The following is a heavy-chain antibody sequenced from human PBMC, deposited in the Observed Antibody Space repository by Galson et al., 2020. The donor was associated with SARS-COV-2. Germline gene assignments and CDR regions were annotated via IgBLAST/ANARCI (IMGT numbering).Heavy chain of an antibody. CDR3: ARDQRTEYYYCGMDG. CDR1: GGSISSSFHY. Sequence: SETLSLTCTVSGGSISSSFHYWGWIRQPPGKGLEWIGSIYYSGSTYYNPSLKSRVTISVDTSKNQFSLKLSSVTAADTAVYYCARDQRTEYYYCGMDGWGQGTTVTVSS. V-gene: IGHV4-39*07. CDR2: IYYSGST. J-gene: IGHJ6*02.